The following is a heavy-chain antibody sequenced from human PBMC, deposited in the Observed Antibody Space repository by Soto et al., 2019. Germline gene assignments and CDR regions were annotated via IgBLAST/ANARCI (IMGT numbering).Heavy chain of an antibody. J-gene: IGHJ5*02. CDR3: ARDQRSWYNWFDP. D-gene: IGHD6-13*01. CDR1: GGSISSGGYY. Sequence: QVQLQESGPGLVKPSQTLSLTCTVSGGSISSGGYYWSWIRQHPGKGLEWIGYVYYSWNTYYNPSLKSRVTISVDTSKNQFSLKLSSVTAADTAVYYCARDQRSWYNWFDPWGQGTLVTVSS. CDR2: VYYSWNT. V-gene: IGHV4-31*03.